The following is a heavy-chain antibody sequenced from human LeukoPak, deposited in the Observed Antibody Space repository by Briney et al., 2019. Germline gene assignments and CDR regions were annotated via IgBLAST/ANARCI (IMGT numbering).Heavy chain of an antibody. D-gene: IGHD2-15*01. V-gene: IGHV1-2*02. CDR3: ARDASVGYCSGGSCYNDYYGMDV. J-gene: IGHJ6*02. CDR1: GYTFTGYY. CDR2: INPNSGGT. Sequence: ASVKVSCKASGYTFTGYYMHWVRQAPGQGLEWMGWINPNSGGTNYAQKFQGRVTMTRDTSTSTVYMELSSLRSEDTAVYYCARDASVGYCSGGSCYNDYYGMDVWGQGTTVTVSS.